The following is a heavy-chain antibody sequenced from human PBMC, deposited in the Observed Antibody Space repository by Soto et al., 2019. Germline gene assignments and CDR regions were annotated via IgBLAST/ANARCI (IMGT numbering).Heavy chain of an antibody. CDR2: IIPIFGTA. CDR1: GGTFSSYA. J-gene: IGHJ6*02. V-gene: IGHV1-69*01. Sequence: QVQLVQSGAEVKKPGSSVKVSCKASGGTFSSYAISWVRQAPGQGLEWMGGIIPIFGTANYAQKFQGRVTFTAEESTSTAYRELGSLRSDDTAVYYGARGPGMDPRGGGMDVWGQGTTVTVSS. D-gene: IGHD2-2*03. CDR3: ARGPGMDPRGGGMDV.